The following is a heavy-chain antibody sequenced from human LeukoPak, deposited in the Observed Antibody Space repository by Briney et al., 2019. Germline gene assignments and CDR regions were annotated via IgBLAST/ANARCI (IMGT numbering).Heavy chain of an antibody. V-gene: IGHV3-21*01. D-gene: IGHD6-13*01. J-gene: IGHJ1*01. CDR2: ISSISRHI. CDR3: TSNPPGIARDGAEYFQH. CDR1: GFTFSSDS. Sequence: GGSRRLSCAASGFTFSSDSMNWVRQAPGKGLEWVSSISSISRHIYYAGSVKGRFTISRDNAKNSLYLQMNSLRAEDTAVYYCTSNPPGIARDGAEYFQHWGQGTLVTVSS.